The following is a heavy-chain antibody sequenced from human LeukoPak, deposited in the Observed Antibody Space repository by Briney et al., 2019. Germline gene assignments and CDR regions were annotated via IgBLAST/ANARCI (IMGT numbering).Heavy chain of an antibody. V-gene: IGHV3-30*18. CDR2: ISYDGSNK. Sequence: GGSLRLSCAASGFTFSSYGMPWVRQAPGKGLEWVAVISYDGSNKYYADSVKGRFTISRDNSKNTLYLQMNSLRAEDTAVYYCAKEWRRRCSSTSCYLDYWGQGTLVTVSS. CDR3: AKEWRRRCSSTSCYLDY. J-gene: IGHJ4*02. CDR1: GFTFSSYG. D-gene: IGHD2-2*01.